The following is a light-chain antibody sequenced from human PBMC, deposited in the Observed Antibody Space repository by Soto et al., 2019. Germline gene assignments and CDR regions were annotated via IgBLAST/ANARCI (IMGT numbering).Light chain of an antibody. CDR3: QQTNSFPPT. Sequence: DIQMTQSPSSVSASVGDRVSITCRASQGINNWLTWYQQKPGKAPKLLIYAASSSQSGVPSRFSGSGSGTDFTHTISSLQPEDFATYYCQQTNSFPPTFGQGTKVEIK. CDR1: QGINNW. J-gene: IGKJ1*01. V-gene: IGKV1-12*01. CDR2: AAS.